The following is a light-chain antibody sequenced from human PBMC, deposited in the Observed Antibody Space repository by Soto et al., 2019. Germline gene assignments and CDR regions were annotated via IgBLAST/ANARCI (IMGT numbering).Light chain of an antibody. CDR2: LGS. Sequence: DIVTTQSPLSLSVTPGEPASISCRSSQSLLHKNGYHYLDWYLLKPWRSPQLLIYLGSNRASGVPDRFSGSGSGTDFTLRISRVEAEDVGVYFCMQALEAPWTFGQGTKVEVK. V-gene: IGKV2-28*01. CDR3: MQALEAPWT. CDR1: QSLLHKNGYHY. J-gene: IGKJ1*01.